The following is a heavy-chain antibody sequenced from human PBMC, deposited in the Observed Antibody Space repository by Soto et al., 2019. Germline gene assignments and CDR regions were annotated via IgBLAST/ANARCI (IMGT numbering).Heavy chain of an antibody. CDR3: ARETDTSMVDY. J-gene: IGHJ4*02. CDR1: GYNFSAYY. V-gene: IGHV1-8*01. D-gene: IGHD5-18*01. CDR2: LNPRNGQT. Sequence: QVQLVQSGAEVKKPGASVKVSCQTSGYNFSAYYFNWVRQAAGQGPEWMGWLNPRNGQTGYVQKFRGRVTMPRYTSIATVYLELSRLTSEDTAIYFCARETDTSMVDYWGQGTLVTVSS.